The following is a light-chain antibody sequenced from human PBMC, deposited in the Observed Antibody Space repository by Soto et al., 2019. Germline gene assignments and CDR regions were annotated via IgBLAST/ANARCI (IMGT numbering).Light chain of an antibody. CDR2: EVS. CDR1: NNDVGGNNY. CDR3: SSYTNSGTPWV. V-gene: IGLV2-14*01. J-gene: IGLJ3*02. Sequence: QSALTQPVSVSGSPGQSITISCTGTNNDVGGNNYVSWYQHHPGKAPRLMIYEVSNRPSGVSDRFSGSKSGNTASLIISGLQAEDEADYYCSSYTNSGTPWVFGGGTKLTVL.